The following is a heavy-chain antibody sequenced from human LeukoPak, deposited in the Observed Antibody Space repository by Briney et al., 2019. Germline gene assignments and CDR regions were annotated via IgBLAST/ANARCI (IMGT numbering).Heavy chain of an antibody. CDR1: GFTFSSYA. J-gene: IGHJ4*02. CDR3: AKGNGGYYYDSTGYRDGYFDY. CDR2: ISGSGGST. Sequence: GGSLRLSCAASGFTFSSYAMSWVRQAPGKGLEWVSTISGSGGSTYYADSVKGRFTISRDNSKNTLYLQMNSLRAEDTAVYYCAKGNGGYYYDSTGYRDGYFDYWGQGALVTVSS. D-gene: IGHD3-22*01. V-gene: IGHV3-23*01.